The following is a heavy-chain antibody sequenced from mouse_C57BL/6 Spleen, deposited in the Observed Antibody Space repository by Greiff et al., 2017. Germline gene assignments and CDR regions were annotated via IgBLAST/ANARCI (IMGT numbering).Heavy chain of an antibody. V-gene: IGHV1-53*01. D-gene: IGHD2-3*01. CDR2: INPSNGGT. CDR3: ARGRVYDLLFDY. CDR1: GYTFTGYW. J-gene: IGHJ2*01. Sequence: VQLQQPGTELVKPGASVKLSCKASGYTFTGYWMHWVKQRPGQGLEWIGNINPSNGGTNYNEKFKSKATLTVDKSSSTAYMQLSSLTSEDSAVYYCARGRVYDLLFDYWGQGTTLTVSS.